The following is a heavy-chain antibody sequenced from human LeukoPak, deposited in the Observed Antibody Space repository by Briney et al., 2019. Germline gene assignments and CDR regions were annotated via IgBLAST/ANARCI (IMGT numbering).Heavy chain of an antibody. J-gene: IGHJ3*01. CDR2: IDHSGST. V-gene: IGHV4-34*01. CDR3: GREIDGVMDDALDL. D-gene: IGHD4-17*01. CDR1: GGSFSGYY. Sequence: SETLSLTCAVYGGSFSGYYWSWIRQPPGKGLEWIGEIDHSGSTNYNPSLKSRVTISVDTSKNQFSLKLSSVTAADTAVYYCGREIDGVMDDALDLWGRGTMVAVSS.